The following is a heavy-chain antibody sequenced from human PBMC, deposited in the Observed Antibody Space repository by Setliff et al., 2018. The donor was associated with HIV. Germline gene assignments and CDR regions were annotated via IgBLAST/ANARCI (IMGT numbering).Heavy chain of an antibody. J-gene: IGHJ6*02. CDR2: INTHSGYT. CDR1: GYTFNNYG. V-gene: IGHV1-18*01. Sequence: ASVKVSCKASGYTFNNYGISWVRQAPGQGLEWMGWINTHSGYTNYAQNVQGRVTVTMDTSTSTAYMELRSLRSDDTAVYYCAREIGDYYDSSGYYPPTDYYYGMDVWGQGTTVTV. CDR3: AREIGDYYDSSGYYPPTDYYYGMDV. D-gene: IGHD3-22*01.